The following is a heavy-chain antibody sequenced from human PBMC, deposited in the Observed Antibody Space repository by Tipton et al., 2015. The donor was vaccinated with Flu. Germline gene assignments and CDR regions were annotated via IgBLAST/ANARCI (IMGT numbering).Heavy chain of an antibody. CDR2: VYYTGVT. CDR1: GDSISSSRHN. CDR3: ARRDYSNYVSEPKNWFDP. Sequence: TLSLTCTVSGDSISSSRHNWGWIRQPPGKGLEWIGSVYYTGVTYYNPSLRTRVSISVDTSKSQFSLRLTSVTAADTAVYYCARRDYSNYVSEPKNWFDPWGQGTLVTVSS. V-gene: IGHV4-39*01. D-gene: IGHD4-11*01. J-gene: IGHJ5*02.